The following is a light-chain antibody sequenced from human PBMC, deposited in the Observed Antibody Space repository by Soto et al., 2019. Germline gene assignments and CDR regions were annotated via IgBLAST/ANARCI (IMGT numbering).Light chain of an antibody. CDR2: GAS. CDR1: QSVSSSY. CDR3: QQYGSSPST. J-gene: IGKJ1*01. Sequence: EIVLTQSPGTLSLSPGERATLSCRASQSVSSSYLAWYQQRPGQAPRLLIYGASSSASGIPDRFSGSGSGTDFTLTISRLEPEDFAVYYFQQYGSSPSTFSQGTKVEIK. V-gene: IGKV3-20*01.